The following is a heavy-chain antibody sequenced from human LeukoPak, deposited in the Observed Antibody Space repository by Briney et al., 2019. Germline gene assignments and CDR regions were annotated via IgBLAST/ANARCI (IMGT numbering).Heavy chain of an antibody. CDR1: GGSINSYY. CDR3: ARGMSSSAWSFDY. J-gene: IGHJ4*02. D-gene: IGHD6-19*01. V-gene: IGHV4-4*07. Sequence: PSETLSLTCTVSGGSINSYYWSWIRQPAGKGLEWIGRIYTSESTNYNPSLKSRVTMSVDTSKNQFSLNLNSVTAADTAVYYCARGMSSSAWSFDYWGQGTLVTVSS. CDR2: IYTSEST.